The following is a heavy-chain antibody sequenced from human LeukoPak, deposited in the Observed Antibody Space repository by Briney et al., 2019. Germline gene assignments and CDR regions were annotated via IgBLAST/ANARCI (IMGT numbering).Heavy chain of an antibody. CDR1: RFTFSDYY. J-gene: IGHJ6*03. CDR3: ASLRGHYYYYMDV. CDR2: ISSRGSTI. Sequence: GGSLRLSCAASRFTFSDYYMSWIRQAPGKGLEWVSYISSRGSTIYYADSVKGRFTISRDNAKNSLYLQMNSLRAEDTAVYYCASLRGHYYYYMDVWGKGTTVTISS. D-gene: IGHD3-16*01. V-gene: IGHV3-11*04.